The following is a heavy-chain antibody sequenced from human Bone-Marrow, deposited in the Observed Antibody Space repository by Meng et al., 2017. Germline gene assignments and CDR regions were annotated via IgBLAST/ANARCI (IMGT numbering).Heavy chain of an antibody. CDR1: GFYFSNAW. V-gene: IGHV3-15*01. CDR3: TWDDKAVYDY. J-gene: IGHJ4*02. CDR2: ITSNTDGGTA. Sequence: GESLKISCAASGFYFSNAWMSWVRQAPGKGLEWVGRITSNTDGGTAEYAAPVTGRFTISRDDSKSTLYLQMSGLRIDDTGVYYCTWDDKAVYDYCGQGTLVTVSS. D-gene: IGHD3-9*01.